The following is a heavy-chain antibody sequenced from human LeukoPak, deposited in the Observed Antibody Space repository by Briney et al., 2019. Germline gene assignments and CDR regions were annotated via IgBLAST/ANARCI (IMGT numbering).Heavy chain of an antibody. V-gene: IGHV4-38-2*02. J-gene: IGHJ4*02. Sequence: SETLSLTCTVSGYSISSGYYWGWIRQSPGKGLEWIGSIYHSGRTYYNPSLKSRLTISLDTSKNQFSLKLSSVTAADTAVYYCTGKYYYDSSGYYYADYWGQGTLVTVPS. CDR3: TGKYYYDSSGYYYADY. CDR2: IYHSGRT. D-gene: IGHD3-22*01. CDR1: GYSISSGYY.